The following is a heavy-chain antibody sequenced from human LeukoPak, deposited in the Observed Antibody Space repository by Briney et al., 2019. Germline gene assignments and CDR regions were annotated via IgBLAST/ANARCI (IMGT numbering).Heavy chain of an antibody. D-gene: IGHD3-22*01. CDR1: GYTLTELY. J-gene: IGHJ4*02. V-gene: IGHV1-24*01. Sequence: ASVKVSCKVSGYTLTELYMHWVRQAPGKGLEWMGGFDPEGGETIYAQKFQGRVTMTEDTSTDTAYMELSSLRSEDTAVYYCATSPVYYCDSSGYRVDDYWGQGTLVTVSS. CDR2: FDPEGGET. CDR3: ATSPVYYCDSSGYRVDDY.